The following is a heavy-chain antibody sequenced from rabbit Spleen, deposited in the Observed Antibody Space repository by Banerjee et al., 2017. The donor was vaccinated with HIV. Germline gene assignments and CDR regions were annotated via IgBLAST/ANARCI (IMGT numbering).Heavy chain of an antibody. Sequence: QEQLVEYGGDLVQPEGSLTLTCKASGFSFSSRYYMCWVRQAPGKGLEWIACIYSGSSGDTYYASWAKGRFTISKTSSTTVTLQMTSLTAADTATYFCAREKSGNHGHDLWGPGTLVTVS. CDR3: AREKSGNHGHDL. J-gene: IGHJ4*01. CDR2: IYSGSSGDT. CDR1: GFSFSSRYY. D-gene: IGHD3-1*01. V-gene: IGHV1S45*01.